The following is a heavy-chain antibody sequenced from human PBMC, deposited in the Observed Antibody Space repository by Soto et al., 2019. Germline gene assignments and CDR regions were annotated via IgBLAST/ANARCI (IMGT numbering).Heavy chain of an antibody. J-gene: IGHJ6*02. Sequence: QVQLVQSGAKVKKPGSSVKVSCKASGDTDTNYVISWVRQAPGQGLEWMGGIFPKFGTTYSAQKLQDRLTITADETPSTVYMQLSSLRLDDTAVYYCEAEMTFGKLSVVWGQGTTVTVSS. CDR2: IFPKFGTT. CDR3: EAEMTFGKLSVV. CDR1: GDTDTNYV. D-gene: IGHD3-16*02. V-gene: IGHV1-69*01.